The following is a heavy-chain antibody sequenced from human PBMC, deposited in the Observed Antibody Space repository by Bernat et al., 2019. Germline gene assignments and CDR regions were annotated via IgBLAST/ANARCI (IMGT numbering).Heavy chain of an antibody. CDR1: GFTVSNNY. Sequence: EVQLVESRGGLVQPGGSLRLSCAASGFTVSNNYMSWVRQAPGKGLEWVSVIYSGDSTYYADSVKGRFTISRDNSKNTLYLQMNSLRAEDTAVYYCAREKAISTSPAGGLDPWGQGTLVTVSS. D-gene: IGHD6-6*01. CDR2: IYSGDST. J-gene: IGHJ5*02. V-gene: IGHV3-66*01. CDR3: AREKAISTSPAGGLDP.